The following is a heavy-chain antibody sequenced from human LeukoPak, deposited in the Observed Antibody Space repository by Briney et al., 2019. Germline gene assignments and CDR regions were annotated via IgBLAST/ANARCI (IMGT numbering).Heavy chain of an antibody. CDR3: ARDHTGAAAANFDY. CDR2: INPNSGGT. D-gene: IGHD6-13*01. Sequence: ASVKVSCKASGYTFTGYYMHWVRQAPGQGLEWMGWINPNSGGTNYAQKFQGRVTMTRDTSISTAYMELSSLRSEDTAVYYCARDHTGAAAANFDYWGQGTLVTVSS. CDR1: GYTFTGYY. J-gene: IGHJ4*02. V-gene: IGHV1-2*02.